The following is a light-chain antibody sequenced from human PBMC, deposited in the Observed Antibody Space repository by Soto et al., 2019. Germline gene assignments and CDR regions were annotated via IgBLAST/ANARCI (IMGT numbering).Light chain of an antibody. CDR1: QSVNIY. V-gene: IGKV3D-15*01. CDR3: QQYNDWPLT. CDR2: GAS. Sequence: EIVITQSPSTLSVSPRERATLSCRASQSVNIYLAWYQQKPGQAPRLLIFGASYRATGIPARFSGSGSGTEFTLTISSLQSEDFALYYCQQYNDWPLTFGQGTKVDIK. J-gene: IGKJ1*01.